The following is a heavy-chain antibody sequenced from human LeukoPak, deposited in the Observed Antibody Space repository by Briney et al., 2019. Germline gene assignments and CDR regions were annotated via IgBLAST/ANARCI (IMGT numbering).Heavy chain of an antibody. CDR3: ASRVAMLWFGESDLDY. CDR2: INPNSGGT. CDR1: GYTFTGYY. J-gene: IGHJ4*02. Sequence: GASVKVSCXASGYTFTGYYMHWVRQAPGQGLEWMGWINPNSGGTNYAQKFQGRVTMTRDTSISTAYMELSRLRSDDTAVYYCASRVAMLWFGESDLDYWGQGTLVTVSS. V-gene: IGHV1-2*02. D-gene: IGHD3-10*01.